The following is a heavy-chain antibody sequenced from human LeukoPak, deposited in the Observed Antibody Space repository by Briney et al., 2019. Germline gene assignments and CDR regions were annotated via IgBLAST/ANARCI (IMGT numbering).Heavy chain of an antibody. Sequence: GGSLRLSCAASGFTFSSYAMHWARQAPGKGLEWVSYLSSSGTTIYYADSVKGRFTISRDNAKNSLYLQMNSLSAEDTAVYYCAGATKYYYNGMDVWGQGTTVTVSS. CDR3: AGATKYYYNGMDV. D-gene: IGHD1-1*01. V-gene: IGHV3-48*03. CDR1: GFTFSSYA. J-gene: IGHJ6*02. CDR2: LSSSGTTI.